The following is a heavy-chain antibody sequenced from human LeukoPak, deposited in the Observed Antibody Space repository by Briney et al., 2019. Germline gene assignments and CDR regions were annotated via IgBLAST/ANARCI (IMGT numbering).Heavy chain of an antibody. J-gene: IGHJ4*02. V-gene: IGHV1-24*01. CDR2: FDPEDGET. CDR1: GYTFTSYY. CDR3: ATKCFRSSTSCHYDY. Sequence: ASVKVSCKASGYTFTSYYMHWVRQAPGKGLEWMGGFDPEDGETIYAQKFQGRVTMTEDTSTDTAYMELSSLRSEDTAVYYCATKCFRSSTSCHYDYWGQGTLVTVSS. D-gene: IGHD2-2*01.